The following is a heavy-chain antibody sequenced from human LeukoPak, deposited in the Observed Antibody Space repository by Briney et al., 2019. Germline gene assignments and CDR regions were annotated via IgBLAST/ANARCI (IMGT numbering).Heavy chain of an antibody. J-gene: IGHJ4*02. D-gene: IGHD3-16*01. CDR1: GYSISSGYY. V-gene: IGHV4-38-2*01. CDR2: IYHSGST. Sequence: PSETPSLTCAVSGYSISSGYYWGWIRQPPGKGLEWIGSIYHSGSTYYNPSLKSRVTISVDTSKNQFSLKLSSVTAADTAVYYCARHSKLQPTLGGYFDYWGQGTLVTVSS. CDR3: ARHSKLQPTLGGYFDY.